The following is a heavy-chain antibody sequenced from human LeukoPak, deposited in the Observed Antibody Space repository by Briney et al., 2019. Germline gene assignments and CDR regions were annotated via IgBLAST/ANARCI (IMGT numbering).Heavy chain of an antibody. CDR1: GCKFDDYG. V-gene: IGHV3-20*04. D-gene: IGHD2-8*01. CDR3: AREGIYCVNGVCYLDY. CDR2: ISWNGGNT. Sequence: GGSLRLSCAASGCKFDDYGMSRVRQAPGKGLDWASGISWNGGNTGYADSVKGRFTISRDNAKNSLFLQVNSLRADDTAFYYCAREGIYCVNGVCYLDYWGQGTLVTVSS. J-gene: IGHJ4*02.